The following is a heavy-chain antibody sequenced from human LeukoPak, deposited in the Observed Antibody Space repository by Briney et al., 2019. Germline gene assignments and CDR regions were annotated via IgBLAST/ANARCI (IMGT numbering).Heavy chain of an antibody. CDR2: INPSGGST. D-gene: IGHD6-6*01. Sequence: GASVKASCKASGYTFTSYYMHWVRQAPGQGLEWMGIINPSGGSTSYAQKFQGRVTMTRDTSTSTVYMELSSLRSEDTAVYYCARDCREYSSSSMFDYWGQGTLVTVSS. J-gene: IGHJ4*02. CDR3: ARDCREYSSSSMFDY. V-gene: IGHV1-46*01. CDR1: GYTFTSYY.